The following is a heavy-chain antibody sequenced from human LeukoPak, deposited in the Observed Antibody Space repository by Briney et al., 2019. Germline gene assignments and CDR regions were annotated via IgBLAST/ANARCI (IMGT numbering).Heavy chain of an antibody. Sequence: ASVKVSCKASGYTFTGYFMHWVRQAPGQGLQWMGWINPNSGGTNYAQKFQGRVTMTRDTSISTAYMELSRLRSDDTAVYYCASSIVYCSSTSCYFNWGQGTLVTVSS. CDR3: ASSIVYCSSTSCYFN. V-gene: IGHV1-2*02. D-gene: IGHD2-2*01. CDR1: GYTFTGYF. J-gene: IGHJ4*02. CDR2: INPNSGGT.